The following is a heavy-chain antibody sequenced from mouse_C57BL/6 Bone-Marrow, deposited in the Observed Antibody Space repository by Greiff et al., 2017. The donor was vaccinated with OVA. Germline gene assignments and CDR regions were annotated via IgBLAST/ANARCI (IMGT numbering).Heavy chain of an antibody. D-gene: IGHD2-3*01. V-gene: IGHV1-50*01. CDR1: GYTFTSYW. CDR2: IDPSDSYT. J-gene: IGHJ2*01. CDR3: AREDDGYYEDFDY. Sequence: VQLQQPGAELVKPGASVKLSCKASGYTFTSYWMQWVKQRPGQGLEWIGEIDPSDSYTNYNQKFKGKATLTVDTSSSTAYMQLSSLTSEDSAVYYCAREDDGYYEDFDYWGQGTTLTVSS.